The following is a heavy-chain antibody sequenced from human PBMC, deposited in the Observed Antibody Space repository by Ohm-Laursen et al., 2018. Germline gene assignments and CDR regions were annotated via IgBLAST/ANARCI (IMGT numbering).Heavy chain of an antibody. CDR2: ISYTGYT. CDR1: GYSISSGYY. J-gene: IGHJ1*01. Sequence: SDTLSLTCAVSGYSISSGYYWSWIRQPPGKGLEWIGHISYTGYTSYKSSLKSRVTISLDTSRKHFSLRLTSLAAADTAVYYCARGSNEYGGLYFPHWGQGTLVTVSS. D-gene: IGHD4-23*01. V-gene: IGHV4-61*03. CDR3: ARGSNEYGGLYFPH.